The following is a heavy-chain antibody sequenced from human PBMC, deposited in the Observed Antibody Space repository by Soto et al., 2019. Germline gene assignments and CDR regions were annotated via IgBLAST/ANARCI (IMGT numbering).Heavy chain of an antibody. CDR2: INPNSGGT. CDR1: GYTFTGYY. D-gene: IGHD3-3*01. V-gene: IGHV1-2*02. Sequence: QVQLVQSGAEVKKLGASVKVSCKASGYTFTGYYMHWVRQAPGQGLEWMGWINPNSGGTNYAQKFQGRVTMTRDTSISTAYMELSRLRSDDTAVYYCAIQPLKRITIFGVANDYWGQGTLVTVSS. J-gene: IGHJ4*02. CDR3: AIQPLKRITIFGVANDY.